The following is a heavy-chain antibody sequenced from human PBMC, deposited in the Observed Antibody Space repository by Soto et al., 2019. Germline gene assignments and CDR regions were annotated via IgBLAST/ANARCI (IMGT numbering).Heavy chain of an antibody. D-gene: IGHD4-4*01. V-gene: IGHV3-23*01. J-gene: IGHJ4*02. CDR2: IGMSGGDT. CDR3: VRHSYFAFDF. Sequence: GGSLRLSCAASGFTFSNFVMSWVRQAPGKGLDWVSTIGMSGGDTYYPDSVKGRFTISRDNSKNTLSLQMNSLRAEDTAVYYCVRHSYFAFDFWGQGALVTVS. CDR1: GFTFSNFV.